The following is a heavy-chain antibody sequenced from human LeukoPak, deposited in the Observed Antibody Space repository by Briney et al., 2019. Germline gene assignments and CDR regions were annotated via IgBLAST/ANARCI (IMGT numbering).Heavy chain of an antibody. CDR3: ARETGWLFDY. V-gene: IGHV3-11*04. D-gene: IGHD5-12*01. J-gene: IGHJ4*02. CDR1: GFTFSDRY. Sequence: GGSLGLSCAATGFTFSDRYMSWIRQAPGKGMEWIAYISPNGDDIHYADSVRGRFTISRDNAKNLLFLQVNSLRVEDTAVYYCARETGWLFDYWGQGTLVTVSS. CDR2: ISPNGDDI.